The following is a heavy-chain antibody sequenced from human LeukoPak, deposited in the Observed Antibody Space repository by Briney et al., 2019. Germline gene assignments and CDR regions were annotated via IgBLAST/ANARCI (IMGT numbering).Heavy chain of an antibody. CDR3: ARADGSVAGPPSGH. D-gene: IGHD6-19*01. J-gene: IGHJ4*02. V-gene: IGHV3-30-3*01. CDR1: GFTFSSYA. Sequence: PGRSLRLSCAASGFTFSSYAMHWVRQAPGKGLEWVAIISYDGSDKYYADFVKGRLTISRDNSKSTLYLQMISLRTEDTAVYYCARADGSVAGPPSGHWGQGTLVTVSS. CDR2: ISYDGSDK.